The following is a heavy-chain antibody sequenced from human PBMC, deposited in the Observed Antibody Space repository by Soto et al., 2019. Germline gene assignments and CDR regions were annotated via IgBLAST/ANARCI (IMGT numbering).Heavy chain of an antibody. J-gene: IGHJ4*02. CDR1: GTTFSNHA. CDR2: IILPFGTP. V-gene: IGHV1-69*12. D-gene: IGHD3-3*01. Sequence: QVRLVQSGAEVKKTGSSVKVSCKASGTTFSNHAIGWVRLAPGQGLEWMGGIILPFGTPNYEQKFQGRVTISADESMTTAYMERGGLRFEDTAVYYCERGPDDEGYFDYWGQGPLVTVSS. CDR3: ERGPDDEGYFDY.